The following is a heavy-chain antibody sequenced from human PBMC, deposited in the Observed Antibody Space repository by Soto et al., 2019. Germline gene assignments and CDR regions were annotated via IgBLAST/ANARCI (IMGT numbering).Heavy chain of an antibody. CDR3: AAAVGAVALNWFDP. D-gene: IGHD6-19*01. Sequence: VASVKVSCKVSGYTLTELSMHWVRQAPGKGLEWMGGFDPEDGETIYAQKFQGRVTMTEDTSTDTAYMELSSLRSEDTAVYYCAAAVGAVALNWFDPWGQGTLVTVSS. V-gene: IGHV1-24*01. CDR2: FDPEDGET. J-gene: IGHJ5*02. CDR1: GYTLTELS.